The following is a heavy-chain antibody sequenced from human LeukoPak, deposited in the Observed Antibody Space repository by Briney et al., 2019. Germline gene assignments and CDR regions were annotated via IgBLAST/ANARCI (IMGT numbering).Heavy chain of an antibody. Sequence: PWETLSLTCTVSGGSISSYYWSWIRQPPGKGLEWIGYIYYSGSTNYNPSLKSRVTISVDTSKNQFSLKLSSVTAADTAVYYCAREVVRGVIGAFDIWGQGTMVTVSS. D-gene: IGHD3-10*01. CDR2: IYYSGST. CDR3: AREVVRGVIGAFDI. CDR1: GGSISSYY. J-gene: IGHJ3*02. V-gene: IGHV4-59*01.